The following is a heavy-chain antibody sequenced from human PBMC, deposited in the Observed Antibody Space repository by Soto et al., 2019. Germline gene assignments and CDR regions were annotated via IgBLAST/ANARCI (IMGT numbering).Heavy chain of an antibody. CDR1: GYMFTSYD. Sequence: RASVKVSCKASGYMFTSYDINWVRQAAGQGLEWLGRMNPNKGKTDYAQKFQGRLTMTRDTSISTVYMELSSLTSEDTAVYYCAKDFGGLYNWFDPWGQGTLVTVSS. CDR2: MNPNKGKT. CDR3: AKDFGGLYNWFDP. V-gene: IGHV1-8*01. J-gene: IGHJ5*02. D-gene: IGHD3-16*01.